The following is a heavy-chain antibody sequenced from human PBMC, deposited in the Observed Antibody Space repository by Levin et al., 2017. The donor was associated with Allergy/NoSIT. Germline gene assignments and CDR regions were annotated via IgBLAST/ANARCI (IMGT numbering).Heavy chain of an antibody. V-gene: IGHV4-61*01. CDR2: IYYSGST. CDR1: GGSVSSGSYY. J-gene: IGHJ6*02. Sequence: GSLRLSCTVSGGSVSSGSYYWSWIRQPPGKGLEWIGYIYYSGSTNYNPSLKSRVTISVDTSKNQFSLKLSSVTAADTAVYYCARDPYYGSGGNYYGMDVWGQGTTVTVSS. CDR3: ARDPYYGSGGNYYGMDV. D-gene: IGHD3-10*01.